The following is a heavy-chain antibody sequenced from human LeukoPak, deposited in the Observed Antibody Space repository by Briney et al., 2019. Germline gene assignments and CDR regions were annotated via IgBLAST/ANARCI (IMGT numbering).Heavy chain of an antibody. CDR1: GYTFTSYD. CDR3: ARRLATGGTTIGY. Sequence: ASVKVSCKASGYTFTSYDINWVRQATGQGLEWMGWMNPNSGNAGYAQKFQGRVIMTRNSSISTAYMELSSLRSEDTAVYYCARRLATGGTTIGYWGQGTLVTVSS. V-gene: IGHV1-8*01. CDR2: MNPNSGNA. J-gene: IGHJ4*02. D-gene: IGHD1-1*01.